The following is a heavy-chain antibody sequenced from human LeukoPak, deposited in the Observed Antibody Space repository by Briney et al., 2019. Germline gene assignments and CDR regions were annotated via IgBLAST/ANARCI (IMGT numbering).Heavy chain of an antibody. CDR3: ATDPGGSGGSVYAFDI. CDR1: GYTLTELS. CDR2: FDPEDGET. D-gene: IGHD2-15*01. Sequence: ASVKVSCKVSGYTLTELSMHWVRQAPGKGLEWMGGFDPEDGETIYAQKLQGRVTMTEDTSTDTAYMELSSLRSEDTAVYYCATDPGGSGGSVYAFDIWGQGTMVTVSS. J-gene: IGHJ3*02. V-gene: IGHV1-24*01.